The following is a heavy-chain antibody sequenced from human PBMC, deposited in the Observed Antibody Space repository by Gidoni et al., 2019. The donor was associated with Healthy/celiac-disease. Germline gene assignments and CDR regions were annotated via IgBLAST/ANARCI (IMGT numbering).Heavy chain of an antibody. Sequence: STYYNPSLKSRVTISVDTSKNQFSLKLSSVTAADTAVYYCARRPARPGFDYWGQGTLVTVSS. CDR3: ARRPARPGFDY. CDR2: ST. J-gene: IGHJ4*02. V-gene: IGHV4-39*01. D-gene: IGHD6-6*01.